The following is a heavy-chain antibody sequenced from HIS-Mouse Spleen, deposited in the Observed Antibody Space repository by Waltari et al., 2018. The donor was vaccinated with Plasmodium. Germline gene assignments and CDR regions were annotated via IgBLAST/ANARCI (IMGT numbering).Heavy chain of an antibody. J-gene: IGHJ4*02. V-gene: IGHV3-23*01. Sequence: EVQLLESGGGLVQPGGSLRLSCAASAFTVRSYAISCVRQAQGMGLEWFSAISGSGGSTYYADSVKGRFTISRDNSKNTLYLQMNSLRAEDTAVYYCAKSSKGTGDLWDYWGQGTLVTVSS. CDR1: AFTVRSYA. CDR3: AKSSKGTGDLWDY. D-gene: IGHD7-27*01. CDR2: ISGSGGST.